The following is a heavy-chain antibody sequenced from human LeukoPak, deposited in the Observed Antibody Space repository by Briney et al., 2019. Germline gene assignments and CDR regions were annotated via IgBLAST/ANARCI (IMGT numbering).Heavy chain of an antibody. CDR2: INPNSGGT. J-gene: IGHJ6*02. CDR1: GYTFTGYY. Sequence: ASVKVSCKASGYTFTGYYMHWVRQAPGQGLEWMGWINPNSGGTNYAQKFQGRVTMTRDTSISTAYMELSRLRSDDTAVYYCARYADRDYDFWSGYQNAYYYYGMDVWGQGTSVTVSS. V-gene: IGHV1-2*02. D-gene: IGHD3-3*01. CDR3: ARYADRDYDFWSGYQNAYYYYGMDV.